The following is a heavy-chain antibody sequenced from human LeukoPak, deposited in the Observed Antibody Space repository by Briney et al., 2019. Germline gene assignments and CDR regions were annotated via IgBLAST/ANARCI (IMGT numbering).Heavy chain of an antibody. J-gene: IGHJ4*02. Sequence: GGSLRLSCAASGFTSSDYYMSWIRQAPGKGLEWVSYISSSGSTIYYADSVKGRFTISRDNAKNSLYLQMNSLRAEDTAVYYCARGARKGDDYGGFFDYWGQGTLVTVSS. V-gene: IGHV3-11*04. CDR1: GFTSSDYY. CDR2: ISSSGSTI. CDR3: ARGARKGDDYGGFFDY. D-gene: IGHD4-23*01.